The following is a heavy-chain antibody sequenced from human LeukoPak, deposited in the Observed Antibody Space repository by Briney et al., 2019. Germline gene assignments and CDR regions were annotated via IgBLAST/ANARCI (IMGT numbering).Heavy chain of an antibody. CDR2: IKCDGSEK. CDR3: ARDLSGVTGYTYGRGIDY. Sequence: GGSLRLSCAASGFTFSSSWMHWVCQAPEKGLEWVADIKCDGSEKYYVDSVKGRFTISRDNAKTSLYLQMNSLRAEDTAVYYCARDLSGVTGYTYGRGIDYWGQGTLVTVSS. J-gene: IGHJ4*02. CDR1: GFTFSSSW. V-gene: IGHV3-52*01. D-gene: IGHD5-18*01.